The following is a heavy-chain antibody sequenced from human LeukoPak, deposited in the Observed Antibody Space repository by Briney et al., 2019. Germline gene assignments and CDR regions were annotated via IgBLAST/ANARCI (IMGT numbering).Heavy chain of an antibody. J-gene: IGHJ5*02. CDR3: AKDWGSGGWYNYFDP. CDR1: GLTFSSSW. D-gene: IGHD6-19*01. CDR2: IAYHGNTE. Sequence: GGSLRLSCAVSGLTFSSSWMHWVRQAPGKGPEWVAMIAYHGNTEYYGDSVKGRFTISRDNSKNTLYLQMDSLRAEDTAVYHCAKDWGSGGWYNYFDPWGQGTLVTVSS. V-gene: IGHV3-30*18.